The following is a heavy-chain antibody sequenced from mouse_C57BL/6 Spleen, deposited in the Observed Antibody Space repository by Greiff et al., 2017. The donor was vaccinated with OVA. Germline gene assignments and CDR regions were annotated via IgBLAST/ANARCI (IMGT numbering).Heavy chain of an antibody. V-gene: IGHV8-8*01. J-gene: IGHJ4*01. CDR3: ARRNYGISQLPHY. Sequence: QVQLKESGPGILQPSQTLSLTCSFSGFSLSTFGMGVGWIRQPSGKGLELLAHIWWDDDKYYNPALKSRLTISTDTSKNQVFLKIANVDTADTATYYCARRNYGISQLPHYWGQGTSVTVSS. CDR1: GFSLSTFGMG. CDR2: IWWDDDK. D-gene: IGHD1-1*01.